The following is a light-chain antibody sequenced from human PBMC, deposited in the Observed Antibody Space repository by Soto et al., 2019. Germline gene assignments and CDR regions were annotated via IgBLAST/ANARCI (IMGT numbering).Light chain of an antibody. CDR1: QTISTL. J-gene: IGKJ1*01. Sequence: DLQRTQSPSTLSASVGDRVTITCRASQTISTLLAWYQQRPGKAPNLLIYKATSLESGVPSRFSGSGSWTEFTLTISRLQPDDFATYFCEQYSSYPMTFGQGTKVPVK. CDR3: EQYSSYPMT. CDR2: KAT. V-gene: IGKV1-5*03.